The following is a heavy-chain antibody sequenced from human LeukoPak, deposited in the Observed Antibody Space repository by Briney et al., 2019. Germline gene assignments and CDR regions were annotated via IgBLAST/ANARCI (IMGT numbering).Heavy chain of an antibody. CDR1: GYSISSGYY. Sequence: NPSETLSLTCTVSGYSISSGYYWGWIRQPPGKGLEWIGSIYHSGSTYYNPSLKSRVTISVDTSKNQFSLKLSSVTAADTAVYYCARGRNYYGSGSLDYWGQGTLVTVSS. V-gene: IGHV4-38-2*02. D-gene: IGHD3-10*01. CDR2: IYHSGST. CDR3: ARGRNYYGSGSLDY. J-gene: IGHJ4*02.